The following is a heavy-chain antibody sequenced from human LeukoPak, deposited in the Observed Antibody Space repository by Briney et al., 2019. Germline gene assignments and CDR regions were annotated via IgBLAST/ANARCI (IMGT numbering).Heavy chain of an antibody. Sequence: GGSLRLSCAASGLTFSSYWMHWVRQAPGKGLVWVSRINTDGSSTSYADSVKGRFTISRDNAKNTLYLQMNSLRAEDTAVYYCAPSSLTFSNGWYGYWGQGTLVTVSS. CDR1: GLTFSSYW. V-gene: IGHV3-74*01. CDR3: APSSLTFSNGWYGY. D-gene: IGHD6-19*01. CDR2: INTDGSST. J-gene: IGHJ4*02.